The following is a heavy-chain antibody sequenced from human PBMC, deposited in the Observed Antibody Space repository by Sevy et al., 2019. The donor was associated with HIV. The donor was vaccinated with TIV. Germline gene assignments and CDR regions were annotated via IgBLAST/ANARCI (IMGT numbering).Heavy chain of an antibody. CDR1: GFTFSSYA. V-gene: IGHV3-30-3*01. Sequence: GGSLRLSCAASGFTFSSYAMHWVRQAPGKGLEWVAVISYDGSNKYYADSVKGRFTISRDNSKNTLYLQMNSLRAEDTAVYYCARDDPTYYFDYWGQGTLVTVSS. CDR2: ISYDGSNK. D-gene: IGHD3-16*01. J-gene: IGHJ4*02. CDR3: ARDDPTYYFDY.